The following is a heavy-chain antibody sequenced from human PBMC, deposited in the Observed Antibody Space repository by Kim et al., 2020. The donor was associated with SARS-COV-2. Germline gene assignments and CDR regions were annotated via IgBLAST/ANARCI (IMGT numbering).Heavy chain of an antibody. Sequence: GGSLRLSCAASGFTFSSFGMHWVRQAPGQGLEWLADISDDGKHKSYAASVKGRFAISRDNANNTVFLEMSSLREDDTALYFCARDHRNGWYPGDLVDWGQGIVVSVSS. J-gene: IGHJ4*02. CDR3: ARDHRNGWYPGDLVD. CDR2: ISDDGKHK. D-gene: IGHD3-3*01. CDR1: GFTFSSFG. V-gene: IGHV3-30*03.